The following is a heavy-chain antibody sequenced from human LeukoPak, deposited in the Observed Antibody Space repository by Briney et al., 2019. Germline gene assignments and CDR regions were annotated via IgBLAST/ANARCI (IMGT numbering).Heavy chain of an antibody. D-gene: IGHD3-10*01. Sequence: GASVTVSCKASGGTFSSYAISWVQQAPGQGLEWMGRIIPILGIANYAQKFQGRVTITADKSTSTAYMELSSLRSEDTAVYYCARDITMVRGAGYYYGMDVWGQGTTVTVSS. V-gene: IGHV1-69*04. CDR3: ARDITMVRGAGYYYGMDV. J-gene: IGHJ6*02. CDR1: GGTFSSYA. CDR2: IIPILGIA.